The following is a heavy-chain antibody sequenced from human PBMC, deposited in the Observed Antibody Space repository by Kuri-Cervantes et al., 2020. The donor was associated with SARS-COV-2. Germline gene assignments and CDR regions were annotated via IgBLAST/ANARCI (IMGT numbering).Heavy chain of an antibody. CDR1: GYTFTSYY. J-gene: IGHJ4*02. D-gene: IGHD3-10*01. CDR3: ARDHRGNLGGSGDY. Sequence: ASVKVSCKASGYTFTSYYMHWVRQAPGQGLEWMGIINPSGGSTSYAQKFQGRVTMTTDTSTSTAYMELRSLRSDDTAVYYCARDHRGNLGGSGDYWGQRTLVTVSS. CDR2: INPSGGST. V-gene: IGHV1-46*01.